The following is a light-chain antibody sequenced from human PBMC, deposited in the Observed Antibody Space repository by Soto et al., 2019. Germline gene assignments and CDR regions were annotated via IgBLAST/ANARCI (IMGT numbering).Light chain of an antibody. CDR1: DVGSES. J-gene: IGLJ2*01. CDR2: SDG. CDR3: QVWDSSSDHVI. Sequence: SYELTQPPSVSVGPGKTATITCGGHDVGSESVHWYQQSPGQAPVLVIYSDGDRPAAPPERFSGSKSGNTSTLTIGRVEAGDEADYYCQVWDSSSDHVIFGGGTKLTVL. V-gene: IGLV3-21*04.